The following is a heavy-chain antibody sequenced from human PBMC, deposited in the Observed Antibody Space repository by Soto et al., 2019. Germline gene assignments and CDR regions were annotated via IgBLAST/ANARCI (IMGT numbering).Heavy chain of an antibody. CDR2: VNPRSGDT. J-gene: IGHJ4*02. Sequence: QAQLVQSGAEVKKPGASVKVSCKTSGYTFINYYIHWVRQAPGQGLEWMGWVNPRSGDTNYAQKFQGRVTMTRDTSISTAYMELSSLRSDDTAVFYCARQLAYCGGDCFTEPIEYWGQGTLVTVFS. CDR3: ARQLAYCGGDCFTEPIEY. CDR1: GYTFINYY. V-gene: IGHV1-2*02. D-gene: IGHD2-21*02.